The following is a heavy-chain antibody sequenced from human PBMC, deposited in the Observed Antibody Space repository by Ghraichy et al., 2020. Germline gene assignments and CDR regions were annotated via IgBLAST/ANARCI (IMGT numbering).Heavy chain of an antibody. J-gene: IGHJ4*02. Sequence: SETLSLTCTVSGGSVSSGSYYWSWIRQPPGKGLEWIGDIHYSGSSSYNPSLKSRVTISVDTSKNQFSLKLSSVTAADTAVYYCAREDNSAYYRSGFDYWGQGALVTVSS. CDR3: AREDNSAYYRSGFDY. CDR1: GGSVSSGSYY. D-gene: IGHD3-22*01. V-gene: IGHV4-61*01. CDR2: IHYSGSS.